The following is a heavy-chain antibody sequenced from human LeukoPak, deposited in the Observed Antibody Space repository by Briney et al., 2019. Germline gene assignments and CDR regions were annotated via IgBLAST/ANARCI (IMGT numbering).Heavy chain of an antibody. Sequence: SETLSLTCAVYGGSFSGYYWSWIRQPPGKGLEWIGEINHSGSTNYNPSLKSRVTISVDTSKNQFSLKLSSVTAADTAVYYCARERTIFGVGQGGFDYWGQGTLVTVSS. V-gene: IGHV4-34*01. D-gene: IGHD3-3*01. J-gene: IGHJ4*02. CDR1: GGSFSGYY. CDR2: INHSGST. CDR3: ARERTIFGVGQGGFDY.